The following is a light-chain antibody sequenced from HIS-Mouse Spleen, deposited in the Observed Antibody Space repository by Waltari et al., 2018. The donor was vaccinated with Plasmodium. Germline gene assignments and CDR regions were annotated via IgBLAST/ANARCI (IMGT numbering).Light chain of an antibody. CDR1: SSNIGSNY. V-gene: IGLV1-47*01. Sequence: QSVLTQPPSASGTPGQRVTISCSGSSSNIGSNYVYWYQQPPGTAPNLLIYRNKQRPSGVPDRFSGSKSGTSASLAISGLRSEDEADYYCAAWDDSLSGVFGGGTKLTVL. CDR3: AAWDDSLSGV. CDR2: RNK. J-gene: IGLJ3*02.